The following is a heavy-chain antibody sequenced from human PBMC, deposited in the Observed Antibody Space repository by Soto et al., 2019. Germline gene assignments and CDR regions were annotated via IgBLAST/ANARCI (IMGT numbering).Heavy chain of an antibody. D-gene: IGHD2-2*01. J-gene: IGHJ6*02. Sequence: HPGGSLRLSCAASGFTFSGSAMHWVRQASGKGLEWVGRIRSKANSYATAYAASVKGRFTISRDDSKNTAYLQMNSLKTEDTAVYYCTSSHCISTSCQPYGMDVWGQGTTVTVSS. CDR3: TSSHCISTSCQPYGMDV. V-gene: IGHV3-73*01. CDR1: GFTFSGSA. CDR2: IRSKANSYAT.